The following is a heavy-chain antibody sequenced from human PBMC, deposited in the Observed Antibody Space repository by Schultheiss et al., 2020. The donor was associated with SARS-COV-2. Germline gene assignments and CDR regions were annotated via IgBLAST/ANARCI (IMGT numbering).Heavy chain of an antibody. V-gene: IGHV4-31*03. CDR1: GGSISSDTYY. CDR2: IYYSGST. CDR3: ASGDCSSTSCYAGPGY. Sequence: SETLSLTYSVSGGSISSDTYYWSWIRQHPGKGLEWIGYIYYSGSTYYNPSLKSRVTISVDTSKNQFSLKLSSVTAADTAVYYCASGDCSSTSCYAGPGYWGQGTLVTVSS. J-gene: IGHJ4*02. D-gene: IGHD2-2*01.